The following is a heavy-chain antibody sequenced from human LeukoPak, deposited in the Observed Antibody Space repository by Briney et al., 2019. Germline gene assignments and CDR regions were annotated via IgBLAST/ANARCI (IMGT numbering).Heavy chain of an antibody. CDR3: AKYSSTSGYPNNIDF. CDR1: GFTFNNYG. V-gene: IGHV3-30*18. D-gene: IGHD3-22*01. Sequence: GGSLRLSCAASGFTFNNYGMHWVRQAPGKGLEWVAVISYDGRNKHYPDSVKGRFTISRDNSKNTVYLRMNSLRDEDTAVYYCAKYSSTSGYPNNIDFWGQGTLVTVSS. CDR2: ISYDGRNK. J-gene: IGHJ4*02.